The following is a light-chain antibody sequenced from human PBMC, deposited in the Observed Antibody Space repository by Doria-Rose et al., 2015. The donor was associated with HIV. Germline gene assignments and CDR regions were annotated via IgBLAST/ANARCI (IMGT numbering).Light chain of an antibody. Sequence: TQSPGTLSLSPGERATLSCRASQSFSSTHLAWYQQKPGQAPSLPIYDGSTRATGIPDRFSASGSGTDFTLTINRLEPEDFALYYCHQYGTSWTFGQGTKVEI. CDR3: HQYGTSWT. J-gene: IGKJ1*01. V-gene: IGKV3-20*01. CDR1: QSFSSTH. CDR2: DGS.